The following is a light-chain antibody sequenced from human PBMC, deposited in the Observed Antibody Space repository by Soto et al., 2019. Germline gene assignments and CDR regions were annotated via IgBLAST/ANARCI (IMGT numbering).Light chain of an antibody. CDR2: DAS. CDR1: QSVGIY. J-gene: IGKJ1*01. CDR3: QQRANAWT. V-gene: IGKV3-11*01. Sequence: EIVLTQSPATLYLSPGERATLSCRASQSVGIYMAWYQQKPGQAPRLLIYDASYRPTGIPARFSGSGSGADFTLTISSLEPDDVAVYYCQQRANAWTFGEGTKVQVK.